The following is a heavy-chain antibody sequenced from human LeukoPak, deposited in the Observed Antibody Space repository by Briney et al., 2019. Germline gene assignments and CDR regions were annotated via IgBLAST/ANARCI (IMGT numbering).Heavy chain of an antibody. CDR1: GFTFSSYA. Sequence: GGSLRLSCAASGFTFSSYAMSWVRQAPGKGLEWVSAISGSGGSTYYADSVKGRFTISRDNSKNTLYLQMNSLRAEDTAVYYCAKDGGGLYYYYMDVWGKGTTVTVSS. V-gene: IGHV3-23*01. J-gene: IGHJ6*03. CDR2: ISGSGGST. CDR3: AKDGGGLYYYYMDV. D-gene: IGHD3-16*01.